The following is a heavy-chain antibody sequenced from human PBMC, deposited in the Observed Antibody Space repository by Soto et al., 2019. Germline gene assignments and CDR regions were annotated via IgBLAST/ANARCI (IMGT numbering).Heavy chain of an antibody. V-gene: IGHV3-48*01. D-gene: IGHD3-9*01. CDR1: GFTFSSYS. CDR3: ARALEYYDILTGFYKGGYFDY. CDR2: ISSSSSTI. J-gene: IGHJ4*02. Sequence: GGSLRLSCAASGFTFSSYSMNWVRQAPGKGLEWVSYISSSSSTIYYADSVKGRFTISRDNAKNSLYLQMNSLRAEDTAVYYCARALEYYDILTGFYKGGYFDYWGQGTLVTVSS.